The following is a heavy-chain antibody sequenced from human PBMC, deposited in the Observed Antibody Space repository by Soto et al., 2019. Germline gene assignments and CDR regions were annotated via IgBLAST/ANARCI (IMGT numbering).Heavy chain of an antibody. J-gene: IGHJ6*02. CDR3: ARDRQYYYYGMDV. CDR1: GGSISSYY. V-gene: IGHV4-59*01. CDR2: IYYSGST. Sequence: QVQLQESGPGLVKPSETLSLTCTVSGGSISSYYWSWIRQPPGKGLEWIGYIYYSGSTNYNPSLKSRVPISVDTSKNQFSLKLSSVTAADTAVYYCARDRQYYYYGMDVWGQGTTVTVSS.